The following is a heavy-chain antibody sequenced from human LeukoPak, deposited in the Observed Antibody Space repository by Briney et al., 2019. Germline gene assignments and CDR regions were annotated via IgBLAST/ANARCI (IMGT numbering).Heavy chain of an antibody. CDR1: GFTFSSFA. J-gene: IGHJ4*02. CDR3: ARGFYRVRHDQSTYYFVH. Sequence: PGGSLRLSCATSGFTFSSFAMHWVRQAPGKGLEWLALIWFDGSSKNYTDSVEGRFTISRDNSKNSLFLQMNSLRAEDTAVYYCARGFYRVRHDQSTYYFVHWGQGTLVTVSS. D-gene: IGHD3-16*02. CDR2: IWFDGSSK. V-gene: IGHV3-33*01.